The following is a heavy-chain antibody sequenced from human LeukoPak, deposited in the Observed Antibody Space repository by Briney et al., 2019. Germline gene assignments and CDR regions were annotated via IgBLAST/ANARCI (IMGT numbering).Heavy chain of an antibody. CDR2: INPSGGST. CDR3: ATPFERSTSWGFRMYYMDV. CDR1: GGTFSSYA. D-gene: IGHD2-2*01. Sequence: RRSSVKVSCKASGGTFSSYAISWVRQAPGQGLEWMGIINPSGGSTSYAQKFQGRVTMTRDTSTSTVYMELSSLRSEDTAVYYCATPFERSTSWGFRMYYMDVWGKGTTVTVSS. J-gene: IGHJ6*03. V-gene: IGHV1-46*01.